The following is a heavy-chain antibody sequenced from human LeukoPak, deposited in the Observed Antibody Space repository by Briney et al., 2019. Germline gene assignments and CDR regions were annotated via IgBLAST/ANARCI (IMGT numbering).Heavy chain of an antibody. CDR3: ARASSSWWGGREYFQH. CDR2: IYYSGST. Sequence: SETLSLTCTVSGGSISTYYWSWIRQPPGKGLEWIGYIYYSGSTNKNPSLKSRATISVDTSKNQFSLKLSSVTAADTAVYYCARASSSWWGGREYFQHWGQGTLVTVSS. J-gene: IGHJ1*01. V-gene: IGHV4-59*12. CDR1: GGSISTYY. D-gene: IGHD6-13*01.